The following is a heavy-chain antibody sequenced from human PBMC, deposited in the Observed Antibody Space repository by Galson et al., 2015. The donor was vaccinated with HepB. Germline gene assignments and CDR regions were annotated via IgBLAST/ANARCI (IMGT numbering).Heavy chain of an antibody. J-gene: IGHJ4*02. CDR1: GFPFSNAW. D-gene: IGHD1-26*01. CDR3: TTSLYSGSYLDY. Sequence: SLRLSCAASGFPFSNAWMSWVRQAPGKGLEWVGRIKSKTDGGTTDYAAPVKGRFTISRDDSKNTLYLQMNSLKTEDTAVYYCTTSLYSGSYLDYWGQGTLVTVSS. V-gene: IGHV3-15*01. CDR2: IKSKTDGGTT.